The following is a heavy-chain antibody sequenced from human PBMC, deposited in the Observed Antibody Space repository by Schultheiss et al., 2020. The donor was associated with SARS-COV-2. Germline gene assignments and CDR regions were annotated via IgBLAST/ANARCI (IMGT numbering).Heavy chain of an antibody. CDR1: GGSFSGYY. CDR2: INHCGST. J-gene: IGHJ4*02. Sequence: SETLSLTCAVYGGSFSGYYWSWIRQPPGKGLEWIGEINHCGSTNYNPSLKSRVTISVDTSKNQFSLKLSSVTAADTAVYYCARRPSGSAGTYTHYFDYWGQGTLVTVSS. CDR3: ARRPSGSAGTYTHYFDY. D-gene: IGHD6-13*01. V-gene: IGHV4-34*01.